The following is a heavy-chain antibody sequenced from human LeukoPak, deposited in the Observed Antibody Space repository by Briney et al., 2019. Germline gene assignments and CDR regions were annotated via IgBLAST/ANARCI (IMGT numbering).Heavy chain of an antibody. CDR1: GFTFDDYA. CDR3: AKSGYQLLYFDL. Sequence: PGRSLRLSCAASGFTFDDYAMHWVRHAPGKGLEWVSGISRSSGSIVYADSVKGRFTISRDNAKNSLYLQMNSLRAEDMALYYCAKSGYQLLYFDLWGRGTLVTVSS. V-gene: IGHV3-9*03. J-gene: IGHJ2*01. D-gene: IGHD6-13*01. CDR2: ISRSSGSI.